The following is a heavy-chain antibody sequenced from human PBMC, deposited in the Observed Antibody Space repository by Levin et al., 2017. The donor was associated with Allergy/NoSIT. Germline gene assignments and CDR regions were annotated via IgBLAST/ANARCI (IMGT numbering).Heavy chain of an antibody. CDR2: IYTSGST. CDR3: ARSFHNYDILTGYYMGYMDV. V-gene: IGHV4-61*02. J-gene: IGHJ6*03. D-gene: IGHD3-9*01. CDR1: GGSISSGSYY. Sequence: PSETLSLTCTVSGGSISSGSYYWSWIRQPAGKGLEWIGRIYTSGSTNYNPSLKSRVTISVDTSKNQFSLKLSSVTAADTAVYYCARSFHNYDILTGYYMGYMDVWGKGTTVTVSS.